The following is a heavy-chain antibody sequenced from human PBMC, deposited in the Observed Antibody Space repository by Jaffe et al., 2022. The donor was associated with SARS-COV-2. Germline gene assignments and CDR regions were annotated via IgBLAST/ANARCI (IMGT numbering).Heavy chain of an antibody. D-gene: IGHD4-17*01. Sequence: QVQLQQWGAGLLKPSETLSLTCAVYGGSFSGYYWSWIRQPPGKGLEWIGEINHSGSTNYNPSLKSRVTISVDTSKNQFSLKLSSVTAADTAVYYCARERTTGSYYYYYYGMDVWGQGTTVTVSS. CDR2: INHSGST. J-gene: IGHJ6*02. CDR3: ARERTTGSYYYYYYGMDV. CDR1: GGSFSGYY. V-gene: IGHV4-34*01.